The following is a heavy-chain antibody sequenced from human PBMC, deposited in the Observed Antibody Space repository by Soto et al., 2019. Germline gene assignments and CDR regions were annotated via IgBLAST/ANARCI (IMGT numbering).Heavy chain of an antibody. CDR2: IYYSGST. CDR1: GGSISSSSYY. D-gene: IGHD5-12*01. J-gene: IGHJ6*03. V-gene: IGHV4-39*01. Sequence: QLQLQESGPGLVKPSETLSLTCTVSGGSISSSSYYWGWIRQPPGKGLEWIGSIYYSGSTYYNPSLKSRVTISVDTSKNQFSLKLSSVTAADTAVYYCARQGRSYVDIVATIMNYYYMDVWGKGTTVTVSS. CDR3: ARQGRSYVDIVATIMNYYYMDV.